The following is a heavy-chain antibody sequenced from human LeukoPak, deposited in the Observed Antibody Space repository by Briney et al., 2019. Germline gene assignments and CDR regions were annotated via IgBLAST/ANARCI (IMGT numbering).Heavy chain of an antibody. Sequence: GASVNVSCKASGYTFTSYGISWVRQAPGQGLEWMGWISAYNGNTNYAQKLQGRVTMTTDTSTSTAYMELRSLRSDDTAVYYCARRGVVVPAAITVFDYWGQGTLVTVSS. CDR2: ISAYNGNT. D-gene: IGHD2-2*02. CDR3: ARRGVVVPAAITVFDY. CDR1: GYTFTSYG. J-gene: IGHJ4*02. V-gene: IGHV1-18*01.